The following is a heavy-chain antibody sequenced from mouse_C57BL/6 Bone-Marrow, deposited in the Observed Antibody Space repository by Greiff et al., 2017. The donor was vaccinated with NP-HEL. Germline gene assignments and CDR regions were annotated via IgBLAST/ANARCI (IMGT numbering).Heavy chain of an antibody. D-gene: IGHD4-1*01. CDR1: GYTFTSYW. V-gene: IGHV1-64*01. J-gene: IGHJ4*01. CDR2: IHPNSGST. Sequence: QVQLQQPGAELVKPGASVKLSCKASGYTFTSYWMHWVKQRPGQGLEWIGMIHPNSGSTNYNEKFKSKATLTVDKSSCKAYMQLSSLTSEDSSVYSCARRCWGNYYAMDYWGQGTSVTVSS. CDR3: ARRCWGNYYAMDY.